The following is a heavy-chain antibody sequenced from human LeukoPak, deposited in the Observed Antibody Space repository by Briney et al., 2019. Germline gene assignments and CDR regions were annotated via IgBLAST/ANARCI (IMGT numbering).Heavy chain of an antibody. D-gene: IGHD3-3*01. CDR3: AKGRFVAFDY. Sequence: GGSLRLSCAASGFTFSNYTMPWVRQAPGKGLEWVAVISFDGSNKYYADSVKGRFTISRDNSKNTLYLQMNSLRAEDTAVYYCAKGRFVAFDYWGQGTLVTVSS. J-gene: IGHJ4*02. CDR1: GFTFSNYT. V-gene: IGHV3-30-3*01. CDR2: ISFDGSNK.